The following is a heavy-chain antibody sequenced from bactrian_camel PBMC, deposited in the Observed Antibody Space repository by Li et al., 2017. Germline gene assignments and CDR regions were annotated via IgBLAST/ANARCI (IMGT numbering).Heavy chain of an antibody. CDR3: AVKFLAEAAVAGPPLDADWTFGF. CDR1: GFTFSRYG. J-gene: IGHJ6*01. CDR2: INSGGSTT. Sequence: VQLVESGGGLVQPGGSLRLSCAASGFTFSRYGMMWVRQAPGKGLEWVSSINSGGSTTAYADSVKGRFTISKDNAKNILYLQMNNLKPEDTGMYYCAVKFLAEAAVAGPPLDADWTFGFWGQGTQVTVS. D-gene: IGHD6*01. V-gene: IGHV3S40*01.